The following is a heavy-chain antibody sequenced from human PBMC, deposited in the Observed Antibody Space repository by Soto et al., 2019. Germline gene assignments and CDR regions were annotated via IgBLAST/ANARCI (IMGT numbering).Heavy chain of an antibody. CDR3: ARDAPGEAPY. CDR2: INYRGTT. J-gene: IGHJ4*02. Sequence: QVQLQESGPGLVRPSQTLSLTCTVSGGSITNGDYCWNWIRQHPGKGLEWIGYINYRGTTFYNPSLKSRVFISVETSKNQFSLNLSSVTAADTAVYFCARDAPGEAPYWGQGTLVTVSS. V-gene: IGHV4-31*03. CDR1: GGSITNGDYC. D-gene: IGHD2-2*01.